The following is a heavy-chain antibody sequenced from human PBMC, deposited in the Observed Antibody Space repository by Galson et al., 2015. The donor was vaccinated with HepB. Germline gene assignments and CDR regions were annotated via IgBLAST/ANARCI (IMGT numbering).Heavy chain of an antibody. V-gene: IGHV1-3*01. CDR2: INAGNGNT. CDR3: ARSDYYGSGSYMTFGMDV. Sequence: SVKVSCKASGYTFTSYAMHWVRQAPGQRLEWMGWINAGNGNTKYSQKFQGRVTITRDTSASTAYMELSSLRSEDTAVYYCARSDYYGSGSYMTFGMDVWGQGTTVTVSS. CDR1: GYTFTSYA. D-gene: IGHD3-10*01. J-gene: IGHJ6*02.